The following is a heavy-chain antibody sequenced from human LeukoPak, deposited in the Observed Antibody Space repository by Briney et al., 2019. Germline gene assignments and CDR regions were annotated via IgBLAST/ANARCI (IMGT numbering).Heavy chain of an antibody. CDR1: GFPFSSHG. V-gene: IGHV3-23*01. D-gene: IGHD2-2*01. Sequence: QAGGSLRLSCAASGFPFSSHGMSWVRQAPGKGLEWVSGIIGGGGSTYYADSVKGRFTISGDNSRNTLFLQMNSLRAEDTALYFCAKDSVVVPGLVNYFDYWGQGTLVTVSS. J-gene: IGHJ4*02. CDR2: IIGGGGST. CDR3: AKDSVVVPGLVNYFDY.